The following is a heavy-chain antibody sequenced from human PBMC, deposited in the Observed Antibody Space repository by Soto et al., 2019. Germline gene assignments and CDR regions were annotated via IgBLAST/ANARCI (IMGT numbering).Heavy chain of an antibody. V-gene: IGHV4-34*01. CDR3: ASGRYLGY. Sequence: QVQLQQWGAGLLEPSETLSLTCAVYGGSFTSDFSGWIRQPPGKGLEWIAEINQSGSTTYNPSLESRVTISVDTSKYHFSLRLASVTAAVTAVYYCASGRYLGYWGQGTLVTVSS. CDR2: INQSGST. J-gene: IGHJ4*02. CDR1: GGSFTSDF. D-gene: IGHD3-9*01.